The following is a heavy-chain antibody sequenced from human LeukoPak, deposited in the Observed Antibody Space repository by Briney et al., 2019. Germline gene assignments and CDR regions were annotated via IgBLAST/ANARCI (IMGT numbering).Heavy chain of an antibody. Sequence: ASVKVSCKASGYTFTSYGISWVRQAPGQGLEWMGWISAYNGNTNYAQKLQGRVTMTTDTSTSTAYMELRNLRSDDTAVYYCARDTIAAGTTTIFPDYWGQGTLVTVSS. V-gene: IGHV1-18*01. J-gene: IGHJ4*02. CDR1: GYTFTSYG. CDR2: ISAYNGNT. CDR3: ARDTIAAGTTTIFPDY. D-gene: IGHD6-13*01.